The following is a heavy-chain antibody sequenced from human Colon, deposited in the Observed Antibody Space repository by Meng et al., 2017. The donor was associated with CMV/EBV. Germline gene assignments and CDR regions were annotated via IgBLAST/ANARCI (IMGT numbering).Heavy chain of an antibody. CDR3: ARDPSGSRVPFDY. Sequence: VQLVQSGAEVKKPAASVKVDCKASGYTFSDYHIHWVRRAPGQGLEWMGWINSNSGATDYAQKFQGRLTMTRDTSITTVYMELSSLRSDDTAVYYCARDPSGSRVPFDYWGQGSLVTVSS. CDR2: INSNSGAT. CDR1: GYTFSDYH. V-gene: IGHV1-2*02. D-gene: IGHD1-26*01. J-gene: IGHJ4*02.